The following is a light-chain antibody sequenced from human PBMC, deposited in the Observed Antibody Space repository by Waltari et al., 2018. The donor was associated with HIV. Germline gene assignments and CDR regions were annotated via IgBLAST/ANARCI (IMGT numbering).Light chain of an antibody. Sequence: DIQMTQSPSSLSAFVGDRVTITCRASQSISTYLNWYQQKPGKAPKLLIYDASTLQSGVPSRFSGSGSGTDFSLTISSLQPEDFATYYCQQSQSTPRTFGQGTKVEIK. CDR3: QQSQSTPRT. CDR1: QSISTY. CDR2: DAS. J-gene: IGKJ1*01. V-gene: IGKV1-39*01.